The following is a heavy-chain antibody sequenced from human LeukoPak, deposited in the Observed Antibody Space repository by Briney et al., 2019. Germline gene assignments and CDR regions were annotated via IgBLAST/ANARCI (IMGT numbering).Heavy chain of an antibody. Sequence: SETLSLTCTVSGGSISSSSYYWGWIRQPPGKGLEWIGSIYYSGSTYYNPSLKSRVTISVDTSKNQFSLKLSSVTAADTAVYYCARSPGYPHDAFDIWGQGTMVTVSS. J-gene: IGHJ3*02. CDR2: IYYSGST. CDR1: GGSISSSSYY. CDR3: ARSPGYPHDAFDI. V-gene: IGHV4-39*07. D-gene: IGHD5-12*01.